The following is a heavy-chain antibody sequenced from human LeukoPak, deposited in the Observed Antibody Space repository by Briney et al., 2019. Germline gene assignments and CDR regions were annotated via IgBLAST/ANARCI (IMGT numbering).Heavy chain of an antibody. J-gene: IGHJ4*02. CDR2: ISFDGGDK. V-gene: IGHV3-30*03. CDR1: GFTFISFG. CDR3: ARRSPNYYFDY. Sequence: PGGSLRLSCAASGFTFISFGMHWVRQAPGKGLQWVALISFDGGDKYYADSVKGRFTISRDNSKDTLFLQMNSLRAEDTAVYYCARRSPNYYFDYWGQGTPVTVSS.